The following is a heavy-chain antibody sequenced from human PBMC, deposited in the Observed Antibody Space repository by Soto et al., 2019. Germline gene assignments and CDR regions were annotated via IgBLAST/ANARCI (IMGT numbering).Heavy chain of an antibody. V-gene: IGHV6-1*01. D-gene: IGHD6-6*01. CDR1: GDSVSSRDAA. CDR2: TYYKSKWYN. Sequence: QVQLQQSGPGLVKPSQTLSITCAISGDSVSSRDAAWNWIRQSPSRGLEWLGRTYYKSKWYNDHALSVKRRIAIKSDTGKNQFSLQLNFVTPEDTAVYYCARENQQLVSSLDYWGQGTLVIVSS. J-gene: IGHJ4*02. CDR3: ARENQQLVSSLDY.